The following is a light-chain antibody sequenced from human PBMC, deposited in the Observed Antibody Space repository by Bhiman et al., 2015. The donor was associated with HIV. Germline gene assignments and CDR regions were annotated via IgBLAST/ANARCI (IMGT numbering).Light chain of an antibody. V-gene: IGLV3-1*01. CDR2: QDN. J-gene: IGLJ3*02. Sequence: SYELTQPPSVSVSPGHKASITCSGDNLGSKYVCWYQQKPGQSPVLVIYQDNKRPSGIPERFSGSNSGNTATLTISGVQAEDEADYYCQSADDSDSSVMFGGGTKLTVL. CDR3: QSADDSDSSVM. CDR1: NLGSKY.